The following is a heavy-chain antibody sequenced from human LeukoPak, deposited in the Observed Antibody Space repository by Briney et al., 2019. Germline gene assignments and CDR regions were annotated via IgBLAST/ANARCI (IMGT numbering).Heavy chain of an antibody. Sequence: SETLSLACTVSGGSISSYYWSWIRQPPGKGLEWIGNIYYSGSTNYNPSLKSRVTISVDTSKNQFSLKLSSVTAADTAVYYCARCAMVPGARIFDPWGQGTLVTVSS. V-gene: IGHV4-59*12. CDR2: IYYSGST. CDR3: ARCAMVPGARIFDP. J-gene: IGHJ5*02. CDR1: GGSISSYY. D-gene: IGHD3-10*01.